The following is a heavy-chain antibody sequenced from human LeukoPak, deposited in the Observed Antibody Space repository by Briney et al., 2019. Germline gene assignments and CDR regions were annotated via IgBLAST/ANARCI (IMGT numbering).Heavy chain of an antibody. CDR1: GGSFSGYY. CDR3: ASDAFDI. CDR2: IYHSGST. V-gene: IGHV4-34*01. Sequence: SETLSLTCAVYGGSFSGYYWSWIRQPPGKGLEWIGYIYHSGSTYYNPSLKSRVTISVDTSKNQFSLKLSSVTAADTAVYYCASDAFDIWGQGTMVTVSS. J-gene: IGHJ3*02.